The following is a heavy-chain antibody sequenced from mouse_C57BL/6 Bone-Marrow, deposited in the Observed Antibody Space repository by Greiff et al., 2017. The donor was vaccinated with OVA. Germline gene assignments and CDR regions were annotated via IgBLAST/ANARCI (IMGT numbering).Heavy chain of an antibody. CDR1: GYTFTDYY. CDR2: INPNNGGT. J-gene: IGHJ3*01. V-gene: IGHV1-26*01. CDR3: ADYGNYVRSPWFAY. D-gene: IGHD2-1*01. Sequence: EVQLQQSGPELVKPGASVKISCKASGYTFTDYYMNWVKQSHGKSLEWIGDINPNNGGTSYNQKFKGKATLTVDKSSSTAYMELRSLTSEDSAVYYCADYGNYVRSPWFAYWGQGTLVTVSA.